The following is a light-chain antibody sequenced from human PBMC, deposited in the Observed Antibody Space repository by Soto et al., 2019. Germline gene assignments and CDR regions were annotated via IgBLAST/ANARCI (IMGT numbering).Light chain of an antibody. CDR1: QSVYSN. CDR2: GAS. V-gene: IGKV3-15*01. CDR3: QQYNNWPIT. Sequence: EVLMTQFPATLSVSPGERATLSCRASQSVYSNLAWYQEKPGQAPRLLIYGASTRATGIAARFSGSGSGTEFTLTISSLQSEDFAVYYCQQYNNWPITFGQGTRLEIK. J-gene: IGKJ5*01.